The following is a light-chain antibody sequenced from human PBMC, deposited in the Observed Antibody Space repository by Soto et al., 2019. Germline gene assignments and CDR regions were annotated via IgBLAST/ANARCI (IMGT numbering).Light chain of an antibody. V-gene: IGKV3-15*01. Sequence: EIVMKQSPGSLCLSPGEIPTLSWKPIQTSGSNLLAWYQQKPGQAPRLLIYGASTRATGIPARFSGSGSGTEFTLTISSLQSEDFAVYYFQQYYNVNPITFGQGTLLEIK. CDR3: QQYYNVNPIT. J-gene: IGKJ5*01. CDR2: GAS. CDR1: QTSGSN.